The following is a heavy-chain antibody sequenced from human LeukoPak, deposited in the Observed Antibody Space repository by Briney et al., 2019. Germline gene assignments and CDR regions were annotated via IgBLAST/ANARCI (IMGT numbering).Heavy chain of an antibody. CDR3: ARDYCSGPKCYFIDY. CDR1: GFTFSNYS. V-gene: IGHV3-48*04. Sequence: PGGSLRLSCAASGFTFSNYSMNWVRQAPGKGLEWVSYITSSGTVYYAGSVKGRLPISRDNAKNPLFRQVNSRKAGDHAVYYWARDYCSGPKCYFIDYWGQGALVTVSS. D-gene: IGHD2-15*01. CDR2: ITSSGTV. J-gene: IGHJ4*02.